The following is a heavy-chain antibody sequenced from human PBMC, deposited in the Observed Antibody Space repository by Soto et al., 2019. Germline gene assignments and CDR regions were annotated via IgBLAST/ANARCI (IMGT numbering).Heavy chain of an antibody. CDR2: ISWNSGSI. V-gene: IGHV3-9*01. CDR3: AKSTGPFVGGYYYYMDV. D-gene: IGHD3-9*01. Sequence: GGSLRLSCAASGFTFDDFAMHWVRQAPGKGLEWVSSISWNSGSIGYADSVKGRFTISRDNAKNSLYLQMNSLRAEDTALYYCAKSTGPFVGGYYYYMDVWGKGTTVTVSS. J-gene: IGHJ6*03. CDR1: GFTFDDFA.